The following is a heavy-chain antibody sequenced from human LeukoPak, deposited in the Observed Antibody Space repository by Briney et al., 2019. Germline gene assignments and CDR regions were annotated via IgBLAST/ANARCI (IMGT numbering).Heavy chain of an antibody. V-gene: IGHV4-59*01. Sequence: SETLSLTCTVSGGSISSYYWSWIRQPPGKGLEWIGYIYYSGSTNYNPSLKSRVTISVDTSKNQFSLKLSSVTAADTAVYNCARGGPWFGELRGYFDYWGQGTLVTVSS. CDR2: IYYSGST. D-gene: IGHD3-10*01. J-gene: IGHJ4*02. CDR3: ARGGPWFGELRGYFDY. CDR1: GGSISSYY.